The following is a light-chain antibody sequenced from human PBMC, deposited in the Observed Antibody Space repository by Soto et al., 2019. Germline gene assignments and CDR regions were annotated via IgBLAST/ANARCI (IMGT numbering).Light chain of an antibody. V-gene: IGKV3-20*01. J-gene: IGKJ1*01. CDR1: QSVSSSY. CDR2: GAS. Sequence: EIVLTQSPGTLSLSPGERATLSCRASQSVSSSYLAWYQQKPAQAPRLLIYGASSRATGIPDRFSGSGSGTDFTLTISRLEPEDFAVYYCQQYGISPWTFGQGTKVDIK. CDR3: QQYGISPWT.